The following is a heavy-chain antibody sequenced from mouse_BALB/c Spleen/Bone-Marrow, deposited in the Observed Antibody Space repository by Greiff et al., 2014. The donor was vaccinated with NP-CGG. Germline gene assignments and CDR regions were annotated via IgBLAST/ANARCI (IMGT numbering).Heavy chain of an antibody. D-gene: IGHD2-1*01. V-gene: IGHV1-82*01. CDR1: GHAFSSSW. CDR3: ARRGGNPSFDY. CDR2: IYPGDGDT. J-gene: IGHJ2*01. Sequence: QVQLQQSGPELVKPGASVKISCKASGHAFSSSWMNWVKQRPGQGLEWIGRIYPGDGDTNYNGKFKGKATLTADKSSSTAYMQLSGLTSVDSAVYFCARRGGNPSFDYWGQGTTLTVSS.